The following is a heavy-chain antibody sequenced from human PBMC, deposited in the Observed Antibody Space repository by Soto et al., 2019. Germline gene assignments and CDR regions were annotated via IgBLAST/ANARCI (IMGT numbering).Heavy chain of an antibody. CDR2: IYYSGST. CDR1: GGSISSYY. CDR3: ARHPPYYYGSGRRAAYYYYYCYMDV. V-gene: IGHV4-59*08. D-gene: IGHD3-10*01. Sequence: SETLSLTCTVSGGSISSYYWSWIRQPPGKGLEWIGYIYYSGSTNYNPSLKSRVTISVDTSKNQFSLKLSSVTAADTAVYYCARHPPYYYGSGRRAAYYYYYCYMDVRGKGTTVTVSS. J-gene: IGHJ6*03.